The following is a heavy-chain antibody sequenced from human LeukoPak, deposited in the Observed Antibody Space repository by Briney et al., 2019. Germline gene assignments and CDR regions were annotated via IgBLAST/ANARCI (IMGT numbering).Heavy chain of an antibody. J-gene: IGHJ4*02. D-gene: IGHD2-15*01. CDR1: GYTFNSYG. CDR3: ARRGIYCSGGTCQGGHLDY. CDR2: ISAYTGNT. Sequence: ASVKVSCKASGYTFNSYGISWVRQAPGQGLEWMGWISAYTGNTNYAQKVQGRVTMTTDTSTTTAYMEVRSLRSDDTAVHYCARRGIYCSGGTCQGGHLDYWGQGTLVTVSS. V-gene: IGHV1-18*01.